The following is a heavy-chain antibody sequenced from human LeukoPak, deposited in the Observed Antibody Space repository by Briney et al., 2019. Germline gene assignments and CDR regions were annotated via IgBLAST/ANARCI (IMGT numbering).Heavy chain of an antibody. D-gene: IGHD3-22*01. CDR3: ARGRDYYDSSGYYYRWFDP. CDR1: GGSFSGYY. V-gene: IGHV4-34*01. Sequence: PSETLSLTCAVYGGSFSGYYWSWIRQPPGKGLKWIGEINHSGSTNYNPSLKSRVTISVDTSKNQFSLKLSSVTAADTAVYYCARGRDYYDSSGYYYRWFDPWGQGTLVTVSS. CDR2: INHSGST. J-gene: IGHJ5*02.